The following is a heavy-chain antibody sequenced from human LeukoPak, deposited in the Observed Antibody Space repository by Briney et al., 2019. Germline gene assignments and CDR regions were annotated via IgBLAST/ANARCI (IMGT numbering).Heavy chain of an antibody. CDR3: ASRASSLFHWFDP. Sequence: SETLSLTCTVSGGPISSYYWSWIRQPPGKGLEWIGYIYTSGSTNYNPSLKSRVTISVDTSKNQFSLKLSSVTAADTAVYYCASRASSLFHWFDPWGQGTLVTVSS. CDR2: IYTSGST. V-gene: IGHV4-4*09. CDR1: GGPISSYY. J-gene: IGHJ5*02.